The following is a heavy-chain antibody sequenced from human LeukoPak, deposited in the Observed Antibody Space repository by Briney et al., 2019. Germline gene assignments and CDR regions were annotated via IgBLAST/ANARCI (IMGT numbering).Heavy chain of an antibody. CDR1: GFTFSNAR. CDR2: IKSITDGGTT. J-gene: IGHJ4*02. Sequence: GGSLRLSCAASGFTFSNARMSWVRQAPGKGLGWVGRIKSITDGGTTDYAAPVKGRFTISRDDSKNTLYLQMNSLKTEDTAVYYCTTGSSVTTLGDYWGQGTLVTVSS. CDR3: TTGSSVTTLGDY. D-gene: IGHD3-16*01. V-gene: IGHV3-15*01.